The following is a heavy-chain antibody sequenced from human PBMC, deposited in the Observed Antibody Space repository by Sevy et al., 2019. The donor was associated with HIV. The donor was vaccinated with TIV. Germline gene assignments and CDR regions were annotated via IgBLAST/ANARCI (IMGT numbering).Heavy chain of an antibody. J-gene: IGHJ3*02. D-gene: IGHD2-2*01. CDR1: GFTFSSYS. CDR2: ISSSSSYL. Sequence: GGSLRLSCAASGFTFSSYSMNWVRQAPGKGLEWVSSISSSSSYLYYEDSVKGRLTISSDNAKNSLYLKMNSLRAEDTAVYYCARDMKSYAAFDIWGQGTMVTVSS. V-gene: IGHV3-21*01. CDR3: ARDMKSYAAFDI.